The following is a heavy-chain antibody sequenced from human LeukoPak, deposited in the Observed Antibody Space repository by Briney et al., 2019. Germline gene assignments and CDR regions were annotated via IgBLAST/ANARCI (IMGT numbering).Heavy chain of an antibody. D-gene: IGHD3-3*01. V-gene: IGHV3-15*07. CDR3: ARINPMWSGYYLHYYYYGMDV. CDR1: GFTFNDAW. Sequence: GGSLRLSCAASGFTFNDAWMNWVRQAPGKGLEWVGRIKRKADGGTTDYAAPVKGRFTISRDDSKNTLYLQMNSLKTEDTAVYYCARINPMWSGYYLHYYYYGMDVWGQGTTVTVSS. J-gene: IGHJ6*02. CDR2: IKRKADGGTT.